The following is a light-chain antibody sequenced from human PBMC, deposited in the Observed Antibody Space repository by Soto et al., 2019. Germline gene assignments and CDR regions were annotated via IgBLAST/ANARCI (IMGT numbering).Light chain of an antibody. CDR1: QSVNSN. CDR3: QQYVNWPLT. V-gene: IGKV3-15*01. CDR2: GAS. Sequence: EIVMTQSPPTLSLSPWERPTLACRASQSVNSNLAWYQQKPGQAPRLLIYGASTRATGIPARFSGSGSGTEFTLSISSLQSEDFAVYYCQQYVNWPLTFGGGTKVDIK. J-gene: IGKJ4*01.